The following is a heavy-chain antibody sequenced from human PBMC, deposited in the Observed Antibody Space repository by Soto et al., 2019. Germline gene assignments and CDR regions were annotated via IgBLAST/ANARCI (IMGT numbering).Heavy chain of an antibody. CDR1: GGSISSGGYS. CDR3: ARGQVVAAQH. J-gene: IGHJ4*02. D-gene: IGHD2-15*01. V-gene: IGHV4-30-2*01. CDR2: IYHSGRT. Sequence: SETLCLTCSVSGGSISSGGYSCSWIRQPPGKGLEWIGYIYHSGRTYYNPPLKSRVTISVDRSKNQFSLKLSSVTAADTAVYYCARGQVVAAQHWGQGTLVTVSS.